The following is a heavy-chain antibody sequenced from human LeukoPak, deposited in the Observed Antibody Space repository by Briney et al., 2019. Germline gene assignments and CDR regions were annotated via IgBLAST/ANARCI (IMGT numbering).Heavy chain of an antibody. CDR3: ARGFLEWSFDY. V-gene: IGHV3-20*04. Sequence: GRSLRLSCAASGFTFDDYDMTWVRQAPGKGLEWVSGINWTGGTTGYADSVKGRFTISRDNAKNSLYLQMNSLRAEDTALYYCARGFLEWSFDYWGQGTLVTVSS. J-gene: IGHJ4*02. CDR1: GFTFDDYD. D-gene: IGHD3-3*01. CDR2: INWTGGTT.